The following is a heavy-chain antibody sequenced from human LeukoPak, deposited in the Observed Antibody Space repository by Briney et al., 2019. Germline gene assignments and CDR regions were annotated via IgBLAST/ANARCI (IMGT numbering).Heavy chain of an antibody. V-gene: IGHV4-59*01. J-gene: IGHJ6*02. CDR1: GGSISSYY. D-gene: IGHD5-18*01. CDR3: ASAASKVEYYGMDV. CDR2: IYYSGST. Sequence: SETLSLTCTVSGGSISSYYWSWIRQPPGKGLEWIGYIYYSGSTNYNPSLKSRVTISVDTSKNQFPLKLNSVTAADTAVYYCASAASKVEYYGMDVWGQGTTVTVSS.